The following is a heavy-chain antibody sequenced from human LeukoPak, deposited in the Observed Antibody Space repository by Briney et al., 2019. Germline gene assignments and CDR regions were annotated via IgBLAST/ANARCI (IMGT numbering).Heavy chain of an antibody. D-gene: IGHD6-6*01. J-gene: IGHJ3*01. CDR1: GGSINNNY. CDR3: ARWADKSGSSSRVAFDV. CDR2: IYTTGST. V-gene: IGHV4-4*07. Sequence: PLETLSLTCTVSGGSINNNYWTWIRQPAGKGLEWIGRIYTTGSTNYNPSLQSRVSMSVDTSKNQFSLNVTSMTAADTAVYYCARWADKSGSSSRVAFDVWGQGTMVTVSS.